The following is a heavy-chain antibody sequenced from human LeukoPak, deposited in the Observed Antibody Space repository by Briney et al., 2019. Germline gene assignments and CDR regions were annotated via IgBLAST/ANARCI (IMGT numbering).Heavy chain of an antibody. Sequence: GSLRLSCAASEFTFSSYNMNWVRQAPGKGLEWVSSISSSSSYIYYADSVKGRFTISRDNAKNSLYLQMNSLRAEDTAVYYCAREIFWSGYFSNLHFDFWGRGTLVTVSS. CDR3: AREIFWSGYFSNLHFDF. CDR1: EFTFSSYN. V-gene: IGHV3-21*01. CDR2: ISSSSSYI. J-gene: IGHJ4*02. D-gene: IGHD3-3*01.